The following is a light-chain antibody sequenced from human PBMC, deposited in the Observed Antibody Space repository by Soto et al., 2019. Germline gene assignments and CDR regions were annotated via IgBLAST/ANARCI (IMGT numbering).Light chain of an antibody. J-gene: IGLJ2*01. CDR2: DVT. Sequence: QSALTQPASVSGSLGQSITISCTGASSDVGGYDYVSWYQQHPGKAPKLMIYDVTDRPSGVSNRFSGSKSGNTASLTISGLQAEDDADYYCSSYTPSNTLVFGGGTQLTVL. V-gene: IGLV2-14*03. CDR1: SSDVGGYDY. CDR3: SSYTPSNTLV.